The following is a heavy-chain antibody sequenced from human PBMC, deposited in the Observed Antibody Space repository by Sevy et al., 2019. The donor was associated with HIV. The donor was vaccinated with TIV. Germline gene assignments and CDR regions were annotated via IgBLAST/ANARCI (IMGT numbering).Heavy chain of an antibody. J-gene: IGHJ3*02. V-gene: IGHV3-73*01. CDR1: GFTFSGSA. CDR2: IRSKAYSYAT. Sequence: GGCLRLSCAASGFTFSGSAMHCVRQASGKGLEWVGRIRSKAYSYATAYAASVKGRFTISRDDSKNMAYLQMNSLKTEDTSVYYCTSHSSARYKVYDAFDIWGQGTPVTVSS. D-gene: IGHD6-19*01. CDR3: TSHSSARYKVYDAFDI.